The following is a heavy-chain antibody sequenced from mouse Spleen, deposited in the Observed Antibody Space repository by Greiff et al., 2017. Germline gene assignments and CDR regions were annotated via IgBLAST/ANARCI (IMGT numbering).Heavy chain of an antibody. CDR2: IDPETGGT. D-gene: IGHD3-1*01. V-gene: IGHV1-15*01. CDR1: GYTFTDYE. CDR3: ARSGDGYFDY. J-gene: IGHJ2*01. Sequence: QVQLQQSGAELVRPGASVTLSCKASGYTFTDYEMHWVKQTPVHGLEWIGAIDPETGGTAYNQKFKDKATLTADKSSSTAYMQLSSLTSEDSAVYYCARSGDGYFDYWGQGTTLTVSS.